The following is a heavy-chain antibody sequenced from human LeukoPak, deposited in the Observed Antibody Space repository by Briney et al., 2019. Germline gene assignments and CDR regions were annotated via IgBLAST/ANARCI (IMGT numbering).Heavy chain of an antibody. J-gene: IGHJ4*02. V-gene: IGHV4-30-4*08. Sequence: SETLSLTCTVSGGSISSSSYYWGWIRQPPGKGMEWIGYIYYSGSTYYNPSLKSRVAISVDTSKNHFSLKLSSVTAADTAVYYCARGNGGNFFDFWGQGTLVTVSS. CDR3: ARGNGGNFFDF. CDR1: GGSISSSSYY. D-gene: IGHD4-23*01. CDR2: IYYSGST.